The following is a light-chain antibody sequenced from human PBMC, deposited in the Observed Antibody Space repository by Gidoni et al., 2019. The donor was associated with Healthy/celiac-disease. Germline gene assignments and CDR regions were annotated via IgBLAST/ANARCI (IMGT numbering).Light chain of an antibody. V-gene: IGKV1-5*03. Sequence: DIQMTQSPSTLSASVGDRVTITCRASQSISSWLAWYQQKPGKAPKLLIYKASSLESGVPSRFGGSGSGTEFTLTISSLQPDDFATYYCQQYNSYPLTFGGGTKVESK. CDR2: KAS. CDR1: QSISSW. CDR3: QQYNSYPLT. J-gene: IGKJ4*01.